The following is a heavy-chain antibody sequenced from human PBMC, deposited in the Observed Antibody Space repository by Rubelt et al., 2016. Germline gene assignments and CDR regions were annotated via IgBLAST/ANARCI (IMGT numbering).Heavy chain of an antibody. CDR2: IYYSGST. V-gene: IGHV4-59*01. CDR1: GGSITSYY. D-gene: IGHD3-22*01. Sequence: QVQLQESGPGLVKPSETLSLTCTVSGGSITSYYWTWIRQPPGKGLEWIGYIYYSGSTSYNPSLKSRVTISVDTSKNQFSLNLSSVTAADTAVYYCASGGYYYDSSGLDWGQGTLVTVSS. CDR3: ASGGYYYDSSGLD. J-gene: IGHJ4*02.